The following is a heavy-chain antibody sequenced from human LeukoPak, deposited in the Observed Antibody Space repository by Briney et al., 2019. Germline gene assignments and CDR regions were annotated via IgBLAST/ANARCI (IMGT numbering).Heavy chain of an antibody. CDR2: TSYDGSNK. J-gene: IGHJ4*02. CDR3: AKDGHRYMVRGVIVVDY. D-gene: IGHD3-10*01. V-gene: IGHV3-30*18. CDR1: GFTFSSYG. Sequence: GGSLRLSCAASGFTFSSYGMPWVRQAPGKGLEWVAVTSYDGSNKYYADSVKGRFTISRDNSKNTLYLQMNSLRAEDTAVYYCAKDGHRYMVRGVIVVDYWGQGTLVTVSS.